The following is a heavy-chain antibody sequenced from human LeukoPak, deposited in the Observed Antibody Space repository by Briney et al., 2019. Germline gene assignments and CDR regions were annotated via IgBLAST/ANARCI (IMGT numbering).Heavy chain of an antibody. Sequence: SETLSLTCTVSGGSISSYYWNWIRQPPGKGLEWIGYMSYSGTTNYNPSLKSRVTISVDTSKNQFSLKLSSVTAADTAVYYCARAFYPGYYSYMAVWGKGTTVTVSS. CDR3: ARAFYPGYYSYMAV. J-gene: IGHJ6*03. D-gene: IGHD3-3*02. CDR2: MSYSGTT. CDR1: GGSISSYY. V-gene: IGHV4-59*01.